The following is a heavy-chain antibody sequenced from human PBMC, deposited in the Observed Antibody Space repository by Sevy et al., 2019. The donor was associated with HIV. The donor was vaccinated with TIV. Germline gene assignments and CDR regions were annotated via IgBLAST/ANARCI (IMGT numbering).Heavy chain of an antibody. CDR1: GFTFSSYG. J-gene: IGHJ6*02. D-gene: IGHD2-2*01. Sequence: GGSLRLSCAASGFTFSSYGMHWVRQAPGKGLEWVAVISYDGSNKYYADSVKGRFTISRDNSKNTLYLQMNSLRAEDTAMYYCAKDGCISTSCYRNNWYYYYGMDVWGQGTTVTVSS. V-gene: IGHV3-30*18. CDR3: AKDGCISTSCYRNNWYYYYGMDV. CDR2: ISYDGSNK.